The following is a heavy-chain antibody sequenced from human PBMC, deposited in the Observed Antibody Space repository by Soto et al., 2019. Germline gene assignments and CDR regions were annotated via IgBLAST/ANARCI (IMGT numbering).Heavy chain of an antibody. Sequence: QVQLQESGPGLVKLSQTLSLTCTVSGGSISSGGYYWSWIRQHPGKGLEWIGYIYYSGNTYYNPSLKSRVTISVDTSKNQFSLKLSSVTAADTAVYYCAREAAAGYYYYGMDVWGQGTTVTVSS. V-gene: IGHV4-31*03. CDR2: IYYSGNT. CDR1: GGSISSGGYY. D-gene: IGHD6-13*01. CDR3: AREAAAGYYYYGMDV. J-gene: IGHJ6*02.